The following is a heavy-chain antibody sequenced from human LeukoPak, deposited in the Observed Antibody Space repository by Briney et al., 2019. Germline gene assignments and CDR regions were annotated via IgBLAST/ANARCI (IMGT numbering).Heavy chain of an antibody. Sequence: GGSLRLPRAASGFTFDDYGMSWVRHAPGKGLEWVSGINWNGGSTGYADSVKGRFTISRDNAKNSLYLQMNSLRAEDTALYYCARDSGGSGYYYNPLPFDYWGQGTLVTVSS. D-gene: IGHD3-22*01. V-gene: IGHV3-20*04. CDR2: INWNGGST. CDR3: ARDSGGSGYYYNPLPFDY. CDR1: GFTFDDYG. J-gene: IGHJ4*02.